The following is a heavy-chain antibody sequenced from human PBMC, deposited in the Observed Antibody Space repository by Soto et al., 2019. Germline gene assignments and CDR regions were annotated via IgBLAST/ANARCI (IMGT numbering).Heavy chain of an antibody. V-gene: IGHV1-46*01. CDR1: GYTFTSYY. D-gene: IGHD3-3*01. J-gene: IGHJ6*02. Sequence: ASVKVSCKASGYTFTSYYMHWVRQAPGQGLEWMGIINPSGGSTSYAQKFQGRVTMTRDTSTSTDYMELSSLRSEDTAVYYCARDLLNTIFGVVTSPSYYYWDSYYGMDVWGQGTTVTVSS. CDR3: ARDLLNTIFGVVTSPSYYYWDSYYGMDV. CDR2: INPSGGST.